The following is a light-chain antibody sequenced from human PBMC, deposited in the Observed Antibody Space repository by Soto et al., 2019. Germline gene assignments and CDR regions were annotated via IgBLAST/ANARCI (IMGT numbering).Light chain of an antibody. Sequence: QSVLTQPASVSGSPGQSITISCTGTSSDVGGYNYVSWYQQHPGKAPKLMISDVSNRPSGVSIRFSGSKSGNTASLTISGLQAEDEADYYSTSYSSSTTLYLFGPGTKVPVL. V-gene: IGLV2-14*01. CDR3: TSYSSSTTLYL. J-gene: IGLJ1*01. CDR1: SSDVGGYNY. CDR2: DVS.